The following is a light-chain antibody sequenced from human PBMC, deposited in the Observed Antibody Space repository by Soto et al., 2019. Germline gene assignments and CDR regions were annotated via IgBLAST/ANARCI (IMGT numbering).Light chain of an antibody. CDR3: QQYSIWRT. CDR1: QSISDT. J-gene: IGKJ1*01. V-gene: IGKV3-15*01. Sequence: EIVMTQSPATLSVSPGGRATLSCRASQSISDTLAWYQQKPGQAPRLLIHGASTRATGFPARLSGSGSGTDFTLTISSLQSEDFAVYYCQQYSIWRTFGQGTKVDI. CDR2: GAS.